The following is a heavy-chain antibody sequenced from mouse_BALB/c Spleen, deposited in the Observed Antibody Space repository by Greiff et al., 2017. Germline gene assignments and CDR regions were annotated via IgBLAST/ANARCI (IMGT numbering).Heavy chain of an antibody. CDR1: GFTFSSYA. CDR2: ISSGGST. J-gene: IGHJ4*01. Sequence: EVQRVESGGGLVKPGGSLKLSCAASGFTFSSYAMSWVRQTPEKRLEWVASISSGGSTYYPDSVKGRFTISRDNARNILYLQMSSLRSEDTAMYYCARGGKVPYAMDYWGQGTSVTVSS. CDR3: ARGGKVPYAMDY. D-gene: IGHD1-3*01. V-gene: IGHV5-6-5*01.